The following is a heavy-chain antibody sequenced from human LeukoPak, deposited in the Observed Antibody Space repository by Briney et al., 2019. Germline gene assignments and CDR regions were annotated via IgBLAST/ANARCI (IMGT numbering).Heavy chain of an antibody. V-gene: IGHV6-1*01. CDR2: TYYRSKWYY. CDR1: GDSVSSNTAA. J-gene: IGHJ4*02. CDR3: ARDPSDGQGLDY. D-gene: IGHD3-16*01. Sequence: SQTLSLTCAISGDSVSSNTAAWYWIRQSPSRGLEWLGRTYYRSKWYYEYAVSVRSRITINADTSKNQFSLQLNSVTPEDTAVYYCARDPSDGQGLDYWGQGTLVTVSS.